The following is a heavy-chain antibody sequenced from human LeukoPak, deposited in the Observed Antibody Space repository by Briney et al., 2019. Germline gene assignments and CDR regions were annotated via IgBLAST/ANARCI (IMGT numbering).Heavy chain of an antibody. Sequence: GGSLRLSCVASGFTFSSYDMNWVRQAPGKGLEWVSYISSRSNIIYSADSVKGRFTISRDNAKNSLYPQMNSLRAEDTAVYYCARAYYYESSGYGYWGQGTLVTVSS. CDR3: ARAYYYESSGYGY. CDR2: ISSRSNII. D-gene: IGHD3-22*01. CDR1: GFTFSSYD. V-gene: IGHV3-48*04. J-gene: IGHJ4*02.